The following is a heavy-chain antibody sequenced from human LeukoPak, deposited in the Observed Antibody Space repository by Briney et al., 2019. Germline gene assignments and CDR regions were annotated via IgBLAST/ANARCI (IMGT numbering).Heavy chain of an antibody. V-gene: IGHV4-39*07. CDR2: IHSTGST. CDR3: ARAYPTRGFDP. CDR1: GGSIRSSSYY. Sequence: PSETLSLTCTVSGGSIRSSSYYWTWIRQPPGKGLEWIGNIHSTGSTDYNPSLKSRVTMSVDTSTNQFSLKVKSVTAADTAVYYCARAYPTRGFDPWGQGTLVTVSS. D-gene: IGHD2-2*01. J-gene: IGHJ5*02.